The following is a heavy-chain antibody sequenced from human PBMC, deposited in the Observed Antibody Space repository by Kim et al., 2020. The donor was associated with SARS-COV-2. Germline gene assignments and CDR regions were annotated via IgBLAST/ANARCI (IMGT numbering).Heavy chain of an antibody. CDR3: AKGRPPSGSGGYEFDN. J-gene: IGHJ4*02. V-gene: IGHV3-30*18. CDR2: ISSDGSHK. D-gene: IGHD3-10*01. Sequence: GGSLRLSCAASGFNFNEYGMHWVRQAPGKGLEWVSAISSDGSHKPYGDFVKGRFTISRDNSKKTLHLQMNSLTTEDTAVYYCAKGRPPSGSGGYEFDNWGQGTLVTVSS. CDR1: GFNFNEYG.